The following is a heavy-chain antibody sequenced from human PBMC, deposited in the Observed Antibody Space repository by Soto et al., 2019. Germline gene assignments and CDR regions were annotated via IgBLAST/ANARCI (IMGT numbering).Heavy chain of an antibody. CDR3: ARVAGATAE. D-gene: IGHD1-26*01. J-gene: IGHJ1*01. Sequence: SETLSLTCTVSGGSISSYYWSWIRQPPGKGLEWIGYIYYSGSTNYNPSLKSRVTLSVDTSKNQFSLKLCSVTAADTAVYSCARVAGATAEWDQGDLETVSS. CDR1: GGSISSYY. CDR2: IYYSGST. V-gene: IGHV4-59*01.